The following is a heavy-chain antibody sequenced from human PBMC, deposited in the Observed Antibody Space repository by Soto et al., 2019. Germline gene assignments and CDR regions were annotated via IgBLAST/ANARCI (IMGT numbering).Heavy chain of an antibody. CDR1: GGSISSGDYY. CDR2: IYYSGST. D-gene: IGHD4-17*01. Sequence: QVQLQESGPGLVKPSQTLSLTCTVSGGSISSGDYYWSWIRQHPGKGLEWIGYIYYSGSTYYNPSLKSRVTISVDTSKNQFSLKLSSVTAADTAVYYCARAKTVTTFWFDPWGQGTLVTVSS. J-gene: IGHJ5*02. V-gene: IGHV4-31*03. CDR3: ARAKTVTTFWFDP.